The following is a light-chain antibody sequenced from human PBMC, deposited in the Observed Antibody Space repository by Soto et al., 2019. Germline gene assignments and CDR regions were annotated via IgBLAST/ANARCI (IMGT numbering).Light chain of an antibody. Sequence: EIVLTQSPGTLSLSPGERATLSCRASQSVSSSYLAWYQQKPGQAPRLLIYGASSRATGIPDRFTGSGSVTHFTLTISRLEPEDFAVYYCQQYGSSPLYTFGHGTKLEIK. J-gene: IGKJ2*01. CDR3: QQYGSSPLYT. V-gene: IGKV3-20*01. CDR2: GAS. CDR1: QSVSSSY.